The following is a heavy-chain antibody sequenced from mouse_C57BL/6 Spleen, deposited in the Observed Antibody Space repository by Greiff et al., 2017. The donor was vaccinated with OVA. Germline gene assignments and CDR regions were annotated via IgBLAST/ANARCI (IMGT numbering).Heavy chain of an antibody. CDR3: ARKVTTVVDPFDY. J-gene: IGHJ2*01. Sequence: QVQLQQPGAELVKPGASVKMSCKASGYTFTSYWITWVKQRPGQGLEWIGDIYPGSGSTTYNEKFKSKATLTVDTSSSTAYMQLSSLTSEDSAVYYCARKVTTVVDPFDYWGKGTTLTVSS. V-gene: IGHV1-55*01. D-gene: IGHD1-1*01. CDR1: GYTFTSYW. CDR2: IYPGSGST.